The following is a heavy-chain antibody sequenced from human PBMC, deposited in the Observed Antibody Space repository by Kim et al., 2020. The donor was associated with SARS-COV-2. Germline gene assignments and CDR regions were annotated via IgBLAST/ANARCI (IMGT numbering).Heavy chain of an antibody. CDR1: SGSISSDAHN. D-gene: IGHD5-12*01. CDR3: GGXAVVGWATNES. CDR2: IHYSGSX. Sequence: SETLSLTCTVSSGSISSDAHNWAWIXQPPXXGXXWXGSIHYSGSXSYTPXLEGRVTTSIDTSKNQFXXRLTSVXAXXXAVXYCGGXAVVGWATNESWGQGSLVT. V-gene: IGHV4-39*01. J-gene: IGHJ1*01.